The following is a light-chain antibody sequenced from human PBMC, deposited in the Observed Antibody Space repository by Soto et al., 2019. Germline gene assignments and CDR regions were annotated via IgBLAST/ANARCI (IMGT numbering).Light chain of an antibody. CDR3: SSYTSGTTVV. CDR2: EVS. V-gene: IGLV2-14*01. J-gene: IGLJ2*01. CDR1: SSDVGVYNY. Sequence: QSVLTQPASVSGSPGQSITISCTGTSSDVGVYNYVSWYQQHPGRAPKLMIYEVSNRPSRVSNRFSGSKSGNTASLTISGLQAEDEADYYCSSYTSGTTVVFGGGTKLTVL.